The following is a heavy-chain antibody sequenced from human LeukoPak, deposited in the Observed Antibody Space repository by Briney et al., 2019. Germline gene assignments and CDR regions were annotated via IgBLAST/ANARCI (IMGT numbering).Heavy chain of an antibody. CDR1: GVSISSDY. CDR3: ARVPRGYSYGLNFDY. V-gene: IGHV4-59*01. CDR2: IYYSGST. Sequence: SETLSLTCTVSGVSISSDYWSWIRLPPGKGLEWIGYIYYSGSTNYNPSLKSRVTISVDTSKNQFSLKLSSVTAADTAVYYCARVPRGYSYGLNFDYWGQGTLVTVSS. D-gene: IGHD5-18*01. J-gene: IGHJ4*02.